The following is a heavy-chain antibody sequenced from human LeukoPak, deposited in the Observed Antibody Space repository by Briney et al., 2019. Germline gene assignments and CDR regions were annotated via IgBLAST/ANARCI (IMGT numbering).Heavy chain of an antibody. CDR2: IIPIFGTA. J-gene: IGHJ4*02. Sequence: SVKVSCKASGGTFRSYAISWVRQAPGQGLEWMGGIIPIFGTANYAQKFQGRVTITTDESTSTAYMELSSLRSEDTAVYYCAMRVYYDFWSGYFNWGQGTLVTVSS. CDR1: GGTFRSYA. D-gene: IGHD3-3*01. V-gene: IGHV1-69*05. CDR3: AMRVYYDFWSGYFN.